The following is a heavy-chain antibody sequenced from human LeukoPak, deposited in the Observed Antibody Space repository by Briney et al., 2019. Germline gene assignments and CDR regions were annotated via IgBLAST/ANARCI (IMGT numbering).Heavy chain of an antibody. CDR3: VRDFASGSYYNLFDY. D-gene: IGHD3-10*01. CDR1: GFTFNFFS. CDR2: ISYDATNE. J-gene: IGHJ4*02. V-gene: IGHV3-30*04. Sequence: GGSLRLSCAASGFTFNFFSMYWVRQSPGKGLEWVAVISYDATNEYYADSVKGRFTISRDDSKSTLYLQMNSLRAEDTAVYYCVRDFASGSYYNLFDYWGQGTLATVSS.